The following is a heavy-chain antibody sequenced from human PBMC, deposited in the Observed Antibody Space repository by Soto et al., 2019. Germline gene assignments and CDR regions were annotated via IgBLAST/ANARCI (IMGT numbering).Heavy chain of an antibody. Sequence: QVQLVQSGAEVKKPGSSVKVSCKASGGTFSSYAISWVRQAPGQGLEWMGGIIPIFGTANYAQKFQGRVTIPADESTSTAYMELSSRRAEDTAVYYCATDGDCSNGVCPAYYFDYWGQGTLVPVSS. D-gene: IGHD2-8*01. CDR3: ATDGDCSNGVCPAYYFDY. CDR2: IIPIFGTA. J-gene: IGHJ4*02. V-gene: IGHV1-69*12. CDR1: GGTFSSYA.